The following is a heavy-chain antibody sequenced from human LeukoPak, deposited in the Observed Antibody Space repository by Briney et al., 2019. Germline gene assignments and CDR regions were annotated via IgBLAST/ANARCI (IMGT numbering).Heavy chain of an antibody. CDR2: IGHDGSEK. V-gene: IGHV3-7*01. D-gene: IGHD6-19*01. CDR1: GFTFSSFW. CDR3: ARVSSGWYKNAPFDY. Sequence: GGSLRLSCAASGFTFSSFWMSWVRQAPGKGLEWVANIGHDGSEKYYVDSVKGRFTISGDNAKNSLYLQMNSLRAEDTAVYYCARVSSGWYKNAPFDYWGQGTLVTVSS. J-gene: IGHJ4*02.